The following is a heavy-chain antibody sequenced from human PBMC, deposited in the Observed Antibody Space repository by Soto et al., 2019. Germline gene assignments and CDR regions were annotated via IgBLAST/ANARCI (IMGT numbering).Heavy chain of an antibody. V-gene: IGHV3-9*01. CDR3: AQDRGYCNNGVCPYGMDV. D-gene: IGHD2-8*01. CDR2: ISWNSGSI. Sequence: GGSLRLSCAASGFTFDDYAMHWVRQAPGKGLEWVSGISWNSGSIGYADSVKGRFTISRDNAKNSLYLQMNSLRAEDTALYYCAQDRGYCNNGVCPYGMDVCGEGTKVTVSS. CDR1: GFTFDDYA. J-gene: IGHJ6*04.